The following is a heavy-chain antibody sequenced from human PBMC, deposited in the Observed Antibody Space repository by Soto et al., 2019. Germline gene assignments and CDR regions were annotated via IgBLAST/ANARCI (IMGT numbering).Heavy chain of an antibody. Sequence: SETLSLTCSVYGGSFSGYYWSWIRQPPGKGLEWIGEINHSGSTNYNPSLKSRVTISVDTSKNQFSLKLSSVTAAVTAVYYCARGRTGYSSGWYYFDYWGQGTLVTVSS. D-gene: IGHD6-19*01. J-gene: IGHJ4*02. CDR1: GGSFSGYY. CDR3: ARGRTGYSSGWYYFDY. V-gene: IGHV4-34*01. CDR2: INHSGST.